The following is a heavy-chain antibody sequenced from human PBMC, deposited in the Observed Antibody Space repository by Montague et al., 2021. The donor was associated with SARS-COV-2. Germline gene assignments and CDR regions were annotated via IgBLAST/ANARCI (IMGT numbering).Heavy chain of an antibody. CDR3: VKDDGVFWFGDFGV. CDR2: IDSLGTAT. V-gene: IGHV3-23*01. J-gene: IGHJ6*02. Sequence: YMRLSCATFGFSFIHHGMSWVRQAPGKGLEWVSAIDSLGTATYYAESVKGRFTISRDNADATLSLQMHSLRLDDTAVYYCVKDDGVFWFGDFGVWGQGTTVSVSS. D-gene: IGHD3-10*01. CDR1: GFSFIHHG.